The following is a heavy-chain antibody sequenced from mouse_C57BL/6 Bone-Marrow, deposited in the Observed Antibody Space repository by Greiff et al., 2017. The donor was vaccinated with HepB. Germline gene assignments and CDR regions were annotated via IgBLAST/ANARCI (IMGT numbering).Heavy chain of an antibody. CDR2: RWSGGST. D-gene: IGHD1-1*01. CDR3: ASNRGSRGAMDY. Sequence: QVPLKEFRPCLVPPSQSLSKPCPVSGFLLNRFGVPGVRQSPGKGLEWLGVRWSGGSTDYNAAFISRLSISKDNSKSQVFFKMNSLQADDTAIYYCASNRGSRGAMDYWGQGTSVTVSS. V-gene: IGHV2-2*01. CDR1: GFLLNRFG. J-gene: IGHJ4*01.